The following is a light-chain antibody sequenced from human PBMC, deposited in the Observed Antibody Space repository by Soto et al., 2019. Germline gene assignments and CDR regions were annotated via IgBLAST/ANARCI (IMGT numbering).Light chain of an antibody. CDR2: EDT. V-gene: IGLV2-14*02. J-gene: IGLJ1*01. Sequence: QSALTQPASVSGSPGQSITISCTGTSSDVGGYNLVSWYQQHPGKAPKLVIYEDTKRPSGVSNRFSGSKSGNTASLTLSGLQAVDESDYYCASYTGSLYVFGSGTKVTVL. CDR1: SSDVGGYNL. CDR3: ASYTGSLYV.